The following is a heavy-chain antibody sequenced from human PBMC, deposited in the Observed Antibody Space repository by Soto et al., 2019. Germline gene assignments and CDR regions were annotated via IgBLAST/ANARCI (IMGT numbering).Heavy chain of an antibody. Sequence: TSETLSLTCAVSGGYISSSNWWSWVRQPPGKGLEWIGEIYHSGSTNYNPSLKSRVTISVDKSKNQFSLKLSSVTAADTAVYYCARDPLHSGYEYYGMDVWGQGTTVTVSS. J-gene: IGHJ6*02. CDR2: IYHSGST. CDR3: ARDPLHSGYEYYGMDV. CDR1: GGYISSSNW. V-gene: IGHV4-4*02. D-gene: IGHD1-26*01.